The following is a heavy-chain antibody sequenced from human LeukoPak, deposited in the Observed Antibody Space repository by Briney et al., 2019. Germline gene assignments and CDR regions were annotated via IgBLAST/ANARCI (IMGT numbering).Heavy chain of an antibody. CDR2: ISGSGGST. Sequence: GGSLRPSGAAPEFTFSTYAMSWFRRPPGKGLEWVSGISGSGGSTYYADSVKGRFTISRDNSKNTLYLQMNSLRAEDTAVYYCAKEGFHYWGQGTLVTVSS. CDR3: AKEGFHY. J-gene: IGHJ4*02. CDR1: EFTFSTYA. V-gene: IGHV3-23*01.